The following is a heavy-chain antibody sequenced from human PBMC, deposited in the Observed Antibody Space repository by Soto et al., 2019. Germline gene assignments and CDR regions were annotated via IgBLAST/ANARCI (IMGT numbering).Heavy chain of an antibody. CDR2: ISWNSGNI. Sequence: EVQLVESGGGLVQPGRSLRLSCVASGFSFGDYGMHWVRQAPGRGPEWVSGISWNSGNIGYAETVKGRFTISRDNAKNSLYPQMNSPRVEDTALYYCVKDGLTSVFGLVHDGSDIWGHATMVTVSS. CDR3: VKDGLTSVFGLVHDGSDI. V-gene: IGHV3-9*01. D-gene: IGHD3-3*01. J-gene: IGHJ3*02. CDR1: GFSFGDYG.